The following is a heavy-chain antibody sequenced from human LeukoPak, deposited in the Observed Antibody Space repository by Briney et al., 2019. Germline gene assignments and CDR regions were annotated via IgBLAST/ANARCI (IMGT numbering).Heavy chain of an antibody. CDR3: AKATMAYCSGGSCYPFDY. V-gene: IGHV3-23*01. J-gene: IGHJ4*02. CDR2: ISASGLST. CDR1: GFIFSNYA. D-gene: IGHD2-15*01. Sequence: GGSLRLSCAASGFIFSNYAMSWVRLAPGKGLEWVSPISASGLSTYYADSVKGRFTISRDNSKNTLYLQMNSLRAEDTAVYYCAKATMAYCSGGSCYPFDYWGQGTLVTVSS.